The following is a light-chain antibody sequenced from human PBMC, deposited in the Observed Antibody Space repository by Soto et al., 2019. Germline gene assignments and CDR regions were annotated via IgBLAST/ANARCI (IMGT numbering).Light chain of an antibody. J-gene: IGKJ1*01. CDR1: QSVSSN. Sequence: IVMSQSPPTLSVSPGERATLSCRASQSVSSNLAWYQQKPGQAPRLLIYGASTRATGIPARFSGSGSGTEFTLTISSLQSEDFAVYYCQQYNNWPRTFGQGTKADI. CDR3: QQYNNWPRT. V-gene: IGKV3-15*01. CDR2: GAS.